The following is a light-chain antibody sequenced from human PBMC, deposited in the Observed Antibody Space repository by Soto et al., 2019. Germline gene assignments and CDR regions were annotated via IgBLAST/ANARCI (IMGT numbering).Light chain of an antibody. V-gene: IGKV3-20*01. J-gene: IGKJ3*01. CDR2: GAS. CDR3: QQYGSSPFT. CDR1: QSIISNS. Sequence: PGERATLSCRASQSIISNSLDWYQQTPGQAPRLLIYGASSRATGIPDRFSGSGSGTDVTLTISRLEPEDFAVYYCQQYGSSPFTFGPGTKVDI.